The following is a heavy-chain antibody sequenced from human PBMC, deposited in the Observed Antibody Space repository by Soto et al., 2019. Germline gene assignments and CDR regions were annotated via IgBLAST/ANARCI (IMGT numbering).Heavy chain of an antibody. CDR3: ARARRRDGYNLIDY. CDR1: GGSFSGYY. Sequence: SETLSLTCAVYGGSFSGYYLSWIRQPPGKGLEWIGEINHSGSTNYNPSLKSRVTISVDTSKNQFSLKLSSVTAADTAVYYCARARRRDGYNLIDYWGQGTLVTVSS. V-gene: IGHV4-34*01. CDR2: INHSGST. J-gene: IGHJ4*02. D-gene: IGHD5-12*01.